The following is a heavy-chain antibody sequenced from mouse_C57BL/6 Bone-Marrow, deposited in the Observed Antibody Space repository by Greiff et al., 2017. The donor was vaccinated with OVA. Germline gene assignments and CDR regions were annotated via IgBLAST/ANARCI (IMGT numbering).Heavy chain of an antibody. V-gene: IGHV1-81*01. CDR2: IYPRSGNT. CDR3: AGGGGTSVDY. CDR1: GYTFTSYG. D-gene: IGHD4-1*01. J-gene: IGHJ4*01. Sequence: LQESGAELARPGASVKLSCKASGYTFTSYGISWVKQRTGQGLEWIGEIYPRSGNTYYNEKFKGKATLTADKSSSTAYMELRSLTSEDSAVYFCAGGGGTSVDYWGQGTSVTVSS.